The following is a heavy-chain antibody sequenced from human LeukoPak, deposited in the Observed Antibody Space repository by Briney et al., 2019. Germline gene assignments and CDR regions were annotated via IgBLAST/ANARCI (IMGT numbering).Heavy chain of an antibody. CDR1: GYTFTSYY. Sequence: ASVKVSCKASGYTFTSYYMHWVRQAPGQGLEWMGWINTNTGNPTYAQGFTGRFVFSLDTSVSTAYLQISSLKAEDTAVYYCARKGGDYVWGSYRPDFDYWGQGTLVTVSP. J-gene: IGHJ4*02. CDR3: ARKGGDYVWGSYRPDFDY. V-gene: IGHV7-4-1*02. D-gene: IGHD3-16*02. CDR2: INTNTGNP.